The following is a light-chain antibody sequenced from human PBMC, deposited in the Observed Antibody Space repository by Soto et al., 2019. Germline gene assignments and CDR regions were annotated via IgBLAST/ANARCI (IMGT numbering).Light chain of an antibody. V-gene: IGKV3-11*01. Sequence: EIVLTQFPATLSLSPGERATLSCRASQSVSSYLAWNQQKPGQAPRLLIYDTSRRAAGVPARFSASGSGTDFSLTVSSLSPEDFAVYFCQHRTNWPLFAFGPGPKVDSK. CDR1: QSVSSY. J-gene: IGKJ3*01. CDR3: QHRTNWPLFA. CDR2: DTS.